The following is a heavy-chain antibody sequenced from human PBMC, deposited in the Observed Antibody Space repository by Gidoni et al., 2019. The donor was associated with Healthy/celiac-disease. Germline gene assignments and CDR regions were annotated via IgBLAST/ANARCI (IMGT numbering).Heavy chain of an antibody. V-gene: IGHV2-5*02. D-gene: IGHD3-3*01. J-gene: IGHJ4*02. CDR3: AQGVIKRRFLEWLLAEYYFDY. CDR2: IYWDDDK. CDR1: GFSLSTSRVG. Sequence: QITLKESGPTLVKPTQTLTLTCTFSGFSLSTSRVGVGWIRQPPGKALEWLALIYWDDDKRYSPSLKSRLTITKDTSKNQVVLTMTNMDPVDTATYYCAQGVIKRRFLEWLLAEYYFDYWGQGTLVTVSS.